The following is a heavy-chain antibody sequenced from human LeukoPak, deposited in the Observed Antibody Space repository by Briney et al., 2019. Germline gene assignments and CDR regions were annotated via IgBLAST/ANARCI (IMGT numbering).Heavy chain of an antibody. CDR1: GYTLTELS. CDR2: FDPEDGET. J-gene: IGHJ3*02. V-gene: IGHV1-24*01. CDR3: ARDWIQLWSQGHAFDI. D-gene: IGHD5-18*01. Sequence: ASVKVSCKVSGYTLTELSMHWVRQAPGKGLEWMGGFDPEDGETIYAQKFQGRVTMTEDTSTDTAYMELSRLRSDDTAVYYCARDWIQLWSQGHAFDIWGQGTMVTVSS.